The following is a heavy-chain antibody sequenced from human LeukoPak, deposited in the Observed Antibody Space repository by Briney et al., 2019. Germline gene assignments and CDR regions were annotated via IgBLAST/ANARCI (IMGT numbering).Heavy chain of an antibody. Sequence: PSETLSLTCTVSGGSVSVHYWSWIRQTPGKGLEWIGYILYSGSTRYNPSLGRRVTISVDTSKDLFSLKLTSVTAADTALYYCARHRGQYNAHDAFDIWGQGTLVAVSS. V-gene: IGHV4-59*08. D-gene: IGHD1-14*01. CDR1: GGSVSVHY. CDR3: ARHRGQYNAHDAFDI. J-gene: IGHJ3*02. CDR2: ILYSGST.